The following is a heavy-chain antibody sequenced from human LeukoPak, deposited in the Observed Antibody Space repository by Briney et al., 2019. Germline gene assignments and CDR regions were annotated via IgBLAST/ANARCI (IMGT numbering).Heavy chain of an antibody. CDR2: IYYSGST. Sequence: KTSETLSLTCTVSGGSITGYYWSWIRQPPGKGLEYIGYIYYSGSTNYNPSLKSRLTISLDTSKNQFSLKLTSVPAADTALYYCARGLPGYSGGDDAFDVWGQGTVVIVS. CDR1: GGSITGYY. J-gene: IGHJ3*01. CDR3: ARGLPGYSGGDDAFDV. D-gene: IGHD6-19*01. V-gene: IGHV4-59*01.